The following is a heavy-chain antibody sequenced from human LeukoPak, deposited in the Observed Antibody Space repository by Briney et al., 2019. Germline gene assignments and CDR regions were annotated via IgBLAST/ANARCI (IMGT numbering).Heavy chain of an antibody. J-gene: IGHJ4*02. CDR3: ARALYGSSGSYDY. V-gene: IGHV3-11*01. CDR2: ISGSGATL. Sequence: PGGSLRLSCAASGFNFSDHYMSWVRQTPGRGLEWVTYISGSGATLHHADSVKGRFTISRDNAKNSLSLQMNSLRAEDTALYYCARALYGSSGSYDYWGQGILVTVSS. CDR1: GFNFSDHY. D-gene: IGHD3-22*01.